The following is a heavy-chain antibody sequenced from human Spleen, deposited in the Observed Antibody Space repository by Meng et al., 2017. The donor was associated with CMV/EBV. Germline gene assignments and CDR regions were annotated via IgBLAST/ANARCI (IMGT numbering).Heavy chain of an antibody. CDR1: GYPFTGYY. CDR3: ARVPADYYGMDV. V-gene: IGHV1-2*02. CDR2: INPNSGGT. J-gene: IGHJ6*02. Sequence: CKASGYPFTGYYMHWVRQAPGQGLEWMGWINPNSGGTNYAQKFQGRVTMTRDTSISTAYMELSRLRSDDTAVYYCARVPADYYGMDVWGQGTTVTVSS. D-gene: IGHD2-2*01.